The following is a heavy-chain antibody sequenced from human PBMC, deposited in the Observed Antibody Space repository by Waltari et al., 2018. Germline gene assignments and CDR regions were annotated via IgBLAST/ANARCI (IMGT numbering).Heavy chain of an antibody. Sequence: QVQLQESGPGLVKPSQTLSLTCTVSGGSISSGSYYWSWIRQPAGKGLEWIGRIYTSGSTNYNPSRKSRVTISVETSKNQFSLKLSSVTAADTAVYYCARDGYSSGWYSLYYYYGMDVWGQGTTVTVSS. CDR2: IYTSGST. V-gene: IGHV4-61*02. J-gene: IGHJ6*02. D-gene: IGHD6-19*01. CDR1: GGSISSGSYY. CDR3: ARDGYSSGWYSLYYYYGMDV.